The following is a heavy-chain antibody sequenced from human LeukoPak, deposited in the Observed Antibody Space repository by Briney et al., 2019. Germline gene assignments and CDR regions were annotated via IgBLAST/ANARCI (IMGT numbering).Heavy chain of an antibody. J-gene: IGHJ4*02. CDR3: AKDQFPHYYGSGSYFDY. V-gene: IGHV3-9*01. CDR2: ISWNSGSI. D-gene: IGHD3-10*01. Sequence: GGSLRLSCAASGFTFDDYAMHWVRQAPGKGLEWVSGISWNSGSIGYADSAKGRFTISRDNAKNSLYLQMNSLRAEDTALYYCAKDQFPHYYGSGSYFDYWGQGTLVTVSS. CDR1: GFTFDDYA.